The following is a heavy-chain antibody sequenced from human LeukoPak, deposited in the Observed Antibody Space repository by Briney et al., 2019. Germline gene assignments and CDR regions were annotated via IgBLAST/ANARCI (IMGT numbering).Heavy chain of an antibody. CDR1: GGSISSYY. CDR2: IYYSGST. V-gene: IGHV4-59*01. CDR3: ASSLRYFDRYPYYYGMDV. D-gene: IGHD3-9*01. J-gene: IGHJ6*02. Sequence: PSETLSLTCTVSGGSISSYYWSWIRQPPGKGLEWIGYIYYSGSTNYNPSLKSRVTISVDTSKNQFSLKLSSVTAADTAVYYCASSLRYFDRYPYYYGMDVWGQGTTVTVSS.